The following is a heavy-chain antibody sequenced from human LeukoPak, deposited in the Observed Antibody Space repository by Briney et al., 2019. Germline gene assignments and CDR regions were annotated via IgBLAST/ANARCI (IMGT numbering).Heavy chain of an antibody. CDR2: IRNIGSTL. Sequence: GGSLRHSRAASGFTFSTYSMNWVRQFPGKGLECGSYIRNIGSTLYSTDSVTGRITISKENAKNSLCLEMNRLRAEDTAVYYCARGPYSSSNYFAFWGQGALVTVSS. V-gene: IGHV3-48*01. CDR1: GFTFSTYS. CDR3: ARGPYSSSNYFAF. J-gene: IGHJ4*02. D-gene: IGHD6-6*01.